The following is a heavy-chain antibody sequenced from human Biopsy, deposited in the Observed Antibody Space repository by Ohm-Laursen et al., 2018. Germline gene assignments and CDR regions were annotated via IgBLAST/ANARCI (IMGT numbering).Heavy chain of an antibody. CDR3: ARGGVDTAMVEN. CDR2: INPNSGGT. CDR1: GYSFTSYY. V-gene: IGHV1-2*02. Sequence: ASVQVSCKASGYSFTSYYMHWVRQAPGQGLEWMGWINPNSGGTNYAQKFQGRVTMTRDTSISTAYMELSRLRSDDTAVYYCARGGVDTAMVENWGQGTLVTVSS. J-gene: IGHJ4*02. D-gene: IGHD5-18*01.